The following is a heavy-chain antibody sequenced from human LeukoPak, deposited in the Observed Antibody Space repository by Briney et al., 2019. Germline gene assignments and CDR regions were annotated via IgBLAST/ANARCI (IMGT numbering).Heavy chain of an antibody. V-gene: IGHV3-23*01. CDR2: INGSGDKK. D-gene: IGHD1-14*01. CDR3: AKPARTDYADY. Sequence: GGSLRLSCAASGFTLSNYAMNWVRQAPGKGLEWVSSINGSGDKKYYADSVKGRFTISRNNSKNTLYLQMNSLRADDTAVYYCAKPARTDYADYWGQGTLVTVSS. CDR1: GFTLSNYA. J-gene: IGHJ4*02.